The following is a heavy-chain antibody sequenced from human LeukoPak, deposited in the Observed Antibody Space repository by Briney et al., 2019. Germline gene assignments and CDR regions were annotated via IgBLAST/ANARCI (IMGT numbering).Heavy chain of an antibody. CDR2: NNPNSGRT. CDR1: GYTFTDYY. J-gene: IGHJ3*01. CDR3: ARDRRYYDSSGYFV. Sequence: VASVKVSCKASGYTFTDYYMHWVRQAPGQGLEWMGWNNPNSGRTNYAEKFQGRVTMTSATSISTVYMELNRLTSDDTAVYYCARDRRYYDSSGYFVWGQGTMVTVSS. V-gene: IGHV1-2*02. D-gene: IGHD3-22*01.